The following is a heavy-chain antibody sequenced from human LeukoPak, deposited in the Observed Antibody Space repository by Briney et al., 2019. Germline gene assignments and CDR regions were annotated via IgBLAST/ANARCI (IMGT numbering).Heavy chain of an antibody. V-gene: IGHV1-2*02. Sequence: ASVKVSCKASGYTFTGYYMHWVRQAPGQGLEWMGWINPNSGGTNYAQKFQGRVTMTRDTSISTAYMELSRPRSDDTAVYYCARFPLGQWLGFDYWGQGTLVTVSS. CDR2: INPNSGGT. J-gene: IGHJ4*02. CDR1: GYTFTGYY. D-gene: IGHD6-19*01. CDR3: ARFPLGQWLGFDY.